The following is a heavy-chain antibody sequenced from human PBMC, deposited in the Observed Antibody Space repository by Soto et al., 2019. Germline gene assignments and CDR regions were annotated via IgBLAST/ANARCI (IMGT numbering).Heavy chain of an antibody. CDR1: GGTFSSYT. CDR2: IIPILGIA. V-gene: IGHV1-69*04. D-gene: IGHD3-9*01. J-gene: IGHJ5*02. Sequence: SVKVSCKASGGTFSSYTISWVRQAPGQGLEWMGRIIPILGIANYAQKFQGRVTITADKSTSTAYMELSSLRSEDTAVYYCARDLTERYFDWLHWFDPWGQGNLVTVSS. CDR3: ARDLTERYFDWLHWFDP.